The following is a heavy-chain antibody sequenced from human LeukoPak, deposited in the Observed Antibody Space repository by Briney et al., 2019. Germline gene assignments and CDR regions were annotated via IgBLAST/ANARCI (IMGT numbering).Heavy chain of an antibody. CDR1: GGSINSDNYY. Sequence: SETLSLTCTVSGGSINSDNYYWGWIRQPPGKGLEWIGSIYYSGSTYYNPSLKIRVTMSVDTSNNQFSLMLNSVTAADTAVYYCARHSYRNHLGWFDPWGQGTLVTVSS. J-gene: IGHJ5*02. CDR3: ARHSYRNHLGWFDP. D-gene: IGHD1-14*01. CDR2: IYYSGST. V-gene: IGHV4-39*01.